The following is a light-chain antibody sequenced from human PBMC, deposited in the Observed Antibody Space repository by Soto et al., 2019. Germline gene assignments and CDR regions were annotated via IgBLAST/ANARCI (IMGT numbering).Light chain of an antibody. CDR3: QQYGSPLT. J-gene: IGKJ4*01. V-gene: IGKV3-20*01. CDR2: GAS. CDR1: QSVSNSY. Sequence: EIVSTQSPGTLSLSPGERATLSCRASQSVSNSYLAWYQQKPGQAPRLLIYGASSRATGIPDRFSGSGSGTDFTLTINRLEPEDFAMYYCQQYGSPLTFGGGTKVEIK.